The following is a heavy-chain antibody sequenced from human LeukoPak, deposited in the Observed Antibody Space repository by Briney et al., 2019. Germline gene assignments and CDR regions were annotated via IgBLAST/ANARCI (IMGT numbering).Heavy chain of an antibody. CDR1: GYTLTELS. J-gene: IGHJ6*02. CDR2: FDPEDGET. D-gene: IGHD4-17*01. CDR3: ATDTGGDYFSYYYGMDV. V-gene: IGHV1-24*01. Sequence: ASVKVSCKVSGYTLTELSMHWVRQAPGKGLEWMGGFDPEDGETIYAQKFQGRVTMTEDTSTDTAYMELSSLRSEDTAVYYCATDTGGDYFSYYYGMDVWGQGTTVTVSS.